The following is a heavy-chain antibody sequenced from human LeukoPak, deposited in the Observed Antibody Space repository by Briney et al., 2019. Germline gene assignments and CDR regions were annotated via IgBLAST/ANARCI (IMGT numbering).Heavy chain of an antibody. CDR3: AKGRLYYYDSSYFDY. V-gene: IGHV3-9*01. CDR2: ISWNSGSI. D-gene: IGHD3-22*01. Sequence: GGSLRLSCAASGFTFDDYAMHWVRQAPGKGLEWVSGISWNSGSIGYADSVKGRFTISRDNAKNSLYLQMNSLRAEDTALYYCAKGRLYYYDSSYFDYWGQGTLVTVSS. CDR1: GFTFDDYA. J-gene: IGHJ4*02.